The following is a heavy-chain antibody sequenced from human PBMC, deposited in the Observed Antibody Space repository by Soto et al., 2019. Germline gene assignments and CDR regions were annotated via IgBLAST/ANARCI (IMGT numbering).Heavy chain of an antibody. CDR3: ARDGEYSSSGSFDY. D-gene: IGHD3-22*01. V-gene: IGHV1-8*01. J-gene: IGHJ4*02. Sequence: ASVKVSCKASGYTFTSYDINWVRQAPGQGLEWVGWMNPNSFNTGYAQKFQGRVTMTRDTSISTAYMELSSLRSDDTAVYYCARDGEYSSSGSFDYWGQGTLVTGSS. CDR1: GYTFTSYD. CDR2: MNPNSFNT.